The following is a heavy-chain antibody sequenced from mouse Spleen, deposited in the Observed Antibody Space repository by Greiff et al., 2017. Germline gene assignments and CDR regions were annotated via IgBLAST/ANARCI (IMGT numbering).Heavy chain of an antibody. CDR3: ARDASDYESFYYAMDY. CDR1: GFTFSDFY. CDR2: SRNKANDYTT. J-gene: IGHJ4*01. Sequence: EVQRVESGGGLVQSGGSLRLSCATSGFTFSDFYMEWVRQAPGKGLEWIAASRNKANDYTTEYSASVKGRFIVSRDTSQSILYLQMNALRAEDTAIYYCARDASDYESFYYAMDYWGQGTSVTVSS. D-gene: IGHD2-4*01. V-gene: IGHV7-1*01.